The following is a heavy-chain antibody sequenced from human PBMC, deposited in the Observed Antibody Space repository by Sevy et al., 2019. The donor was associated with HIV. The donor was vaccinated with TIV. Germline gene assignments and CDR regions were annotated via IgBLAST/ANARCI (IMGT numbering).Heavy chain of an antibody. CDR2: MSWSGATI. CDR1: GFTFGDYV. CDR3: AKDLRPDYYDSAGRYYYYAMDV. V-gene: IGHV3-9*01. J-gene: IGHJ6*02. D-gene: IGHD3-22*01. Sequence: GGSLRLSCVGSGFTFGDYVMHWVRQAPGMGLEWVSGMSWSGATIGYADSVKGRFTISRDDAKSSLYLEMNSLRPEDTALYCCAKDLRPDYYDSAGRYYYYAMDVWGQRTPVTVSS.